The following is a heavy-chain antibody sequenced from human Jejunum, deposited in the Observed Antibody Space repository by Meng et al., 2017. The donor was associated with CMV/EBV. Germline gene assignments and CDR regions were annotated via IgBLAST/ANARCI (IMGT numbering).Heavy chain of an antibody. J-gene: IGHJ3*01. Sequence: GYKFDNYVIAWLRQAPGQGLEWMGWISPFNNNVNYAQKFKDRVTMTTDSSTNTVYMELRSLRSDDRAMYYCAKNIYVTTSTVETFDVWGQGTMVTVSS. D-gene: IGHD4-11*01. CDR3: AKNIYVTTSTVETFDV. CDR1: GYKFDNYV. V-gene: IGHV1-18*01. CDR2: ISPFNNNV.